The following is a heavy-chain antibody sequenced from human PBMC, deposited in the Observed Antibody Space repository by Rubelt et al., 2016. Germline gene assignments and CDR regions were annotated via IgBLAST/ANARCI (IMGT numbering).Heavy chain of an antibody. Sequence: QLQVQESGPGLVKPSETLSLTCTVSGASIGGSSYYWGWIRQPPGEGLEWIGTVYYTGSANSNPSLRSRVTISEDTSKNQFSLRVSPLTAADTARYYCARHGVAPWLNYADYWGQGTLVTVSS. J-gene: IGHJ4*02. CDR1: GASIGGSSYY. CDR3: ARHGVAPWLNYADY. CDR2: VYYTGSA. V-gene: IGHV4-39*01. D-gene: IGHD2-2*01.